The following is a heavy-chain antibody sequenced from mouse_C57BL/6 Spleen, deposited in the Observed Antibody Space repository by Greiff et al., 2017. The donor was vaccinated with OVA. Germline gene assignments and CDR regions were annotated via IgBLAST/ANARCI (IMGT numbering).Heavy chain of an antibody. D-gene: IGHD2-5*01. Sequence: DVMLVESGGGLVQPGGSLKLSCAASGFTFSDYYMYWVRQTPEKRLEWVAYISNGGGSTYYPDTVKGRFTISRDNAKNTLYLQMSRLKSEDTAMYYCARQSNLLFDYWGQGTTLTVSS. CDR1: GFTFSDYY. J-gene: IGHJ2*01. V-gene: IGHV5-12*01. CDR2: ISNGGGST. CDR3: ARQSNLLFDY.